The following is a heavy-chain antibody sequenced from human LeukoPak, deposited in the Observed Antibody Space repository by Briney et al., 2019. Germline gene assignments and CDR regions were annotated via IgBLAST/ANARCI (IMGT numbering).Heavy chain of an antibody. V-gene: IGHV3-23*01. CDR3: AKGSGSYYPGLCFDY. Sequence: GGSLRLSCAASGFTFSSYAMSWVRQAPGKGLEWVSAISGSGGSTYYADSMKGRFTISRDNSKNTLYLQMNSLRAEDTAVHYCAKGSGSYYPGLCFDYWGQGTLVTVSS. CDR1: GFTFSSYA. D-gene: IGHD3-10*01. CDR2: ISGSGGST. J-gene: IGHJ4*02.